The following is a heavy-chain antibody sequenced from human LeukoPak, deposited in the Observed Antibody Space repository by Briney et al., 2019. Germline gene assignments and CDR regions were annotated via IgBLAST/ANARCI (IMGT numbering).Heavy chain of an antibody. Sequence: NPGGSLRLSCGASEFAFSDFYMTWIRQAPGKGLEWVSYISSSSSHTNYADSVKGRFTISRDNAKNSLYLQMNSLRAEDTAVYYCTREVVVITPHFDYWGQGTLVTVSS. CDR1: EFAFSDFY. CDR2: ISSSSSHT. D-gene: IGHD3-22*01. V-gene: IGHV3-11*06. CDR3: TREVVVITPHFDY. J-gene: IGHJ4*02.